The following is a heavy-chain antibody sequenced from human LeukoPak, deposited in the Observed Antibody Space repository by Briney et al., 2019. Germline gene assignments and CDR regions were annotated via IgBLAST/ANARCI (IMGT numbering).Heavy chain of an antibody. CDR1: GYSFTSYW. D-gene: IGHD5-18*01. Sequence: GESLKISCKGSGYSFTSYWIGWVRQMPGKGLEWMGIIYPGDSDTRYSPSFQGQVTTSADKSISTAYLQWSSLKASDTAMYYCARHASSYGVNYYYYYMDVWGKGTTVTVSS. CDR3: ARHASSYGVNYYYYYMDV. CDR2: IYPGDSDT. J-gene: IGHJ6*03. V-gene: IGHV5-51*01.